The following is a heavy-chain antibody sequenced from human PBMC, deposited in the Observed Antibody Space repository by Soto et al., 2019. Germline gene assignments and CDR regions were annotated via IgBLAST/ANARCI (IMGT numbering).Heavy chain of an antibody. CDR2: ISGSGDTT. J-gene: IGHJ4*02. CDR1: GFTFSSYA. D-gene: IGHD4-17*01. CDR3: ASMTTAY. V-gene: IGHV3-23*01. Sequence: EVPLLESGGGLVQPGGSLRLSCAASGFTFSSYAMSWVRQAPGKGLEWVSLISGSGDTTYYADSVKGRFTISRDNSKNTLYLQMNSLRAEDTAVYYCASMTTAYWGQGTLVTVSS.